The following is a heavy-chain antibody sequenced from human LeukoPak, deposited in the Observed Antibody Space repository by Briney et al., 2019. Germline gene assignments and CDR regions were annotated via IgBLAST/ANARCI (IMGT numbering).Heavy chain of an antibody. CDR2: IYTSGST. J-gene: IGHJ6*03. V-gene: IGHV4-61*02. Sequence: SETLSLTCTVSGGSISSGSYYWSWIRQPAGKGLEWIGRIYTSGSTNYNPSLKSRVTISVDTSKNQFSLKLSSATAADTAVYYCARVGVDTAMALHYYYYYYMDVWGKGTTVTVSS. D-gene: IGHD5-18*01. CDR3: ARVGVDTAMALHYYYYYYMDV. CDR1: GGSISSGSYY.